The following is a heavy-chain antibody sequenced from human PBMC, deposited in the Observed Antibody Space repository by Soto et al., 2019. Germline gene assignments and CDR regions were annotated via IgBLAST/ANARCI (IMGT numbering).Heavy chain of an antibody. CDR1: GGSISSGGYY. CDR2: IYYSGST. V-gene: IGHV4-30-4*02. Sequence: SETLSLTWTVCGGSISSGGYYWSWVRQPPGKGLEWIGYIYYSGSTYYNPSLKSRATISVDTSKNQFSLKLSSVTAADTAVYYCARPPSLYYYDTSGSLFDSWGKGTLLTVSA. CDR3: ARPPSLYYYDTSGSLFDS. J-gene: IGHJ4*02. D-gene: IGHD3-22*01.